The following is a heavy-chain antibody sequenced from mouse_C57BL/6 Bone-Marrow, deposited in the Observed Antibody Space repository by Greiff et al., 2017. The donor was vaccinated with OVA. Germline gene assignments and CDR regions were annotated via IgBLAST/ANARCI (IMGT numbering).Heavy chain of an antibody. CDR3: TREGTTVVATRDFDY. Sequence: EVQRVESGTVLARPGASVKMSCKTSGYTFTSYWMHWVKQRPGQGLEWIGAIYPGNSDTSYNQKFKGKAKLTAVTSASTAYMELSSLTNEDSAVYYCTREGTTVVATRDFDYWGQGTTLTVSS. V-gene: IGHV1-5*01. CDR2: IYPGNSDT. J-gene: IGHJ2*01. CDR1: GYTFTSYW. D-gene: IGHD1-1*01.